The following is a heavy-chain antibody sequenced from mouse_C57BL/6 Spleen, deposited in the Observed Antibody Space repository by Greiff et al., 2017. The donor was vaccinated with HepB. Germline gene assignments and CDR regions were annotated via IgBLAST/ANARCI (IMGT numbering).Heavy chain of an antibody. CDR3: ARQYYGSSYADWYFDV. CDR2: IDPNSGGT. D-gene: IGHD1-1*01. J-gene: IGHJ1*03. V-gene: IGHV1-72*01. CDR1: GYTFTSYW. Sequence: QVQLQQPGAELVKPGASVKLSCKASGYTFTSYWMHWVKQRPGRGLEWIGRIDPNSGGTKYNEKFKSKATLTVDKPSSTAYMQLSSLTSEDSAVYYCARQYYGSSYADWYFDVWGTGTTVTVSS.